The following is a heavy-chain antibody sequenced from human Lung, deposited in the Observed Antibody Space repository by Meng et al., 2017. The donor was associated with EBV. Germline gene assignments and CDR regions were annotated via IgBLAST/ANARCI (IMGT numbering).Heavy chain of an antibody. D-gene: IGHD3-10*01. CDR3: ASESGRGYTPDY. CDR1: GATFRNYA. J-gene: IGHJ4*02. V-gene: IGHV1-69*01. Sequence: VQLGPLWAEVESTGSLLKVHVKASGATFRNYAISLVRQVPCQGLEWLGGLIPMLGAPNYAQKFQGRVTITADESTSTHYMDLNSLRSEDTAVYYCASESGRGYTPDYWGQGTLVTVSS. CDR2: LIPMLGAP.